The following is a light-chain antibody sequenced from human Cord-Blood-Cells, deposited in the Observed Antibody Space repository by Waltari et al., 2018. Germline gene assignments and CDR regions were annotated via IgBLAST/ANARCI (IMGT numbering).Light chain of an antibody. J-gene: IGLJ3*02. CDR1: SSDVGGYNY. Sequence: QSALTQPRPVSGSPGQPVTLSCTGTSSDVGGYNYVSWYQQHPGKAPKLMIYDVSKRPSGVPDRFSGSKSGNTASLTISGLQAEDEADYYCCSYAGSYPWVFGGGTKLTVL. CDR2: DVS. CDR3: CSYAGSYPWV. V-gene: IGLV2-11*01.